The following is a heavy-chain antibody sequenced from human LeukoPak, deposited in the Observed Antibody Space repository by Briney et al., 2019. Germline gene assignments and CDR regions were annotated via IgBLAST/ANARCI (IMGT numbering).Heavy chain of an antibody. D-gene: IGHD3-3*01. CDR1: GFTFSSYA. Sequence: GGSLRLSCAASGFTFSSYAMSWVRQAPGKGLEWVSAISGSGGSTYYADSVKGRFTISRDNSKNTLYLQMNSLRAEDTAVYYCAKDIVRFLEWLSQEGYYYYMDVWGKGTTVTVSS. V-gene: IGHV3-23*01. J-gene: IGHJ6*03. CDR2: ISGSGGST. CDR3: AKDIVRFLEWLSQEGYYYYMDV.